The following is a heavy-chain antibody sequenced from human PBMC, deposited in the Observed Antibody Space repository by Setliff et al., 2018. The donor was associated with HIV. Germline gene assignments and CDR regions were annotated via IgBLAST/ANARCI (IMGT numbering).Heavy chain of an antibody. D-gene: IGHD3-3*01. CDR1: NGSISSGNHY. Sequence: NPSETLSLTCTVSNGSISSGNHYWSWIRQHPGKGLEWIGYIFYRGSTYYNPSLKSLVSLSIDTSKNYFSLKLTSVTAADTAMYFCARAGHYDFLGGFSAQPLDPWGRGILVTVSS. CDR2: IFYRGST. CDR3: ARAGHYDFLGGFSAQPLDP. J-gene: IGHJ5*02. V-gene: IGHV4-31*01.